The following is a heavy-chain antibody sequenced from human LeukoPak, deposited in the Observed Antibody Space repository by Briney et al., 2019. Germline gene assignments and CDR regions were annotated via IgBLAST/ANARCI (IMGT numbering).Heavy chain of an antibody. J-gene: IGHJ4*02. V-gene: IGHV3-21*01. CDR3: ARDSGYDLPPDY. CDR1: GFTFSSYS. CDR2: ISSSSSYI. D-gene: IGHD5-12*01. Sequence: KSGGSLRLSCAASGFTFSSYSMNWVRQAPGKGLEWVSSISSSSSYIYYADSVKGRFTISRDNAKNSLYLQMNSLRAEDTAMYYCARDSGYDLPPDYWGQGTLVTVSS.